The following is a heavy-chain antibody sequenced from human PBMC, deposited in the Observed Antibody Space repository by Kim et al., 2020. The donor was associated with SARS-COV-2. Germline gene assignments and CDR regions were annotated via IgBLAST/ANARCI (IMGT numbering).Heavy chain of an antibody. V-gene: IGHV4-59*08. CDR3: ARHRMTTFIAEGYFDY. D-gene: IGHD3-16*01. CDR2: IYYSGST. J-gene: IGHJ4*02. CDR1: DGSISSYY. Sequence: SETLSLTCSVSDGSISSYYWSWIRQPPGKGLEWIGYIYYSGSTRYNPSLKSRVTISVYTSKNQLSLKLSSVTAADTAVYYCARHRMTTFIAEGYFDYWGQGTLVTVSS.